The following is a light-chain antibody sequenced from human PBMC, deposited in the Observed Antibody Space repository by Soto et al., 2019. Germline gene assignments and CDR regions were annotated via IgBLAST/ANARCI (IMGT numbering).Light chain of an antibody. V-gene: IGKV3-20*01. CDR3: QQFSSYPLT. CDR2: DAS. CDR1: QTGKNNY. Sequence: VLSQSPXILSCSXXXXSXLXXXXSQTGKNNYLAWYPQKPGQAPRLLIYDASSRATCIPDRFSGGGSGTDFTLTISRLEPEDFAVYYCQQFSSYPLTFGGGTKV. J-gene: IGKJ4*01.